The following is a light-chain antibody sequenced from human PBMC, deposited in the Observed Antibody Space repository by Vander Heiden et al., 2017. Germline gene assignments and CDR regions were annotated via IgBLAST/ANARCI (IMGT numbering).Light chain of an antibody. CDR1: LSDVGGYNY. J-gene: IGLJ2*01. CDR3: SSYAGSNNFVV. CDR2: EVD. Sequence: SALPQPPSASGSPGPSVTFSCTGTLSDVGGYNYVAWYQQHPGKAPKLMVYEVDKRPSGVPDRFSGSKSGNTASLTVSGLQAEDEANYYCSSYAGSNNFVVFGGGTKLTVL. V-gene: IGLV2-8*01.